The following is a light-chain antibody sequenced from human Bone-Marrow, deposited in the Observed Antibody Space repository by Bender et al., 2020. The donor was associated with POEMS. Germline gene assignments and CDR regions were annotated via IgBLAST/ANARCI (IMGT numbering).Light chain of an antibody. J-gene: IGLJ2*01. CDR2: KDS. CDR1: ALPKQY. CDR3: QSADSNGTCV. V-gene: IGLV3-25*03. Sequence: AARITCSGDALPKQYAYWYQQKPGQAPLLVLFKDSERPSGIPERFSGSSSGTKVTLTISGVQAEDEAEYHCQSADSNGTCVFGGGTKLTVL.